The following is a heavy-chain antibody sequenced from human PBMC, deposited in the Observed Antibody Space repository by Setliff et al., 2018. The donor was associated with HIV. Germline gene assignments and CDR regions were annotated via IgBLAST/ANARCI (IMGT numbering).Heavy chain of an antibody. J-gene: IGHJ3*02. CDR1: GYSFARYG. CDR3: ARVPYRSAWFSGGHDAFDI. CDR2: ISGFNGST. V-gene: IGHV1-18*01. D-gene: IGHD6-19*01. Sequence: VASVKVSCKASGYSFARYGLSWVRQAPGQGLEWMGWISGFNGSTKYAQSFQDRVAMTTETATSTAYMEMRSLRSDDTAVYFCARVPYRSAWFSGGHDAFDIWGQGTMVTVSS.